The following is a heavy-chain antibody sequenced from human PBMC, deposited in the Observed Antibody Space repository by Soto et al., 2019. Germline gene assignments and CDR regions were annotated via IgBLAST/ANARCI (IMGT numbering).Heavy chain of an antibody. CDR2: ISYGETT. V-gene: IGHV4-59*01. CDR1: GGSISSYY. Sequence: QVQLQESDPGLVKPSETLSLTCTVSGGSISSYYWSWIRQPPGKGLEWIGYISYGETTNYNPSLQSRVTIPWDTSKNQFSLKLISVTAADTAVYYCARAEGYYFGYWGQGTLVTVSS. CDR3: ARAEGYYFGY. J-gene: IGHJ4*02.